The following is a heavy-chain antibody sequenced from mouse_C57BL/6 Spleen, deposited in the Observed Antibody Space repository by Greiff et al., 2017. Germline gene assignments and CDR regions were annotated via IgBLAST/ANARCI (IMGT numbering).Heavy chain of an antibody. CDR1: GFTFSDYG. J-gene: IGHJ3*01. V-gene: IGHV5-17*01. CDR2: ISSGSSTI. Sequence: EVKLVESGGVLVKPGGSLKLSCAASGFTFSDYGMHWVRQAPEKGLEWVAYISSGSSTIYYADTVKGRFTISRDNAKNTLFLQMTSLRSEDTAMYYCARPGYDEGWFAYWGQGTLVTVSA. CDR3: ARPGYDEGWFAY. D-gene: IGHD2-2*01.